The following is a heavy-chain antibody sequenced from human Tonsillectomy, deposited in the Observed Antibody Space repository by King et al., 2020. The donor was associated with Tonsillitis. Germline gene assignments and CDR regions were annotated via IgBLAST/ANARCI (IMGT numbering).Heavy chain of an antibody. CDR3: ATSGGYCSSTSCYLGAFDI. V-gene: IGHV3-11*05. CDR1: GLTFSDYY. J-gene: IGHJ3*02. CDR2: ISSRSTYT. Sequence: VQLVESGGGLVKPGGSLRLSCAASGLTFSDYYMSWIRQAPGKGLGWVSYISSRSTYTNYADSVKGRFTISRENAKNSVYLQMNSLRADDTAVYYCATSGGYCSSTSCYLGAFDIWGQGTMVTVSS. D-gene: IGHD2-2*01.